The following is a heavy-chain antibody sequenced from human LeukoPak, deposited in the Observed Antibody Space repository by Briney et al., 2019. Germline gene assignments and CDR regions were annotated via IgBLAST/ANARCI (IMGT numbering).Heavy chain of an antibody. D-gene: IGHD3-3*01. CDR1: GGSISSGSYY. CDR2: IYTSGST. J-gene: IGHJ3*02. V-gene: IGHV4-61*02. CDR3: ARAGVPYYDFWSGHYDAFDI. Sequence: SETLSLTCTVSGGSISSGSYYWSWIRQPAGKGLEWIGRIYTSGSTNYNPSLKSRVTISVDTSKNQFSLKLSSVTAADTAVYYCARAGVPYYDFWSGHYDAFDIWGQGTMVTVSS.